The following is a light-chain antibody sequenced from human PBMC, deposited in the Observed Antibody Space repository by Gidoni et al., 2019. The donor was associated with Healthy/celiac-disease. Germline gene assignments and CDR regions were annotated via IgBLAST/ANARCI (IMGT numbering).Light chain of an antibody. V-gene: IGKV1-17*01. CDR2: AAS. CDR1: QSISNG. Sequence: DIQMTQSPSTLSASVGDRVTITCRASQSISNGLGWYQQKPGKAPKRLIYAASSLQSGVPSRFSGSGSGTEFTLTISSLQPDDFATYYCLQHNSYPLTFXGXTKVEIK. CDR3: LQHNSYPLT. J-gene: IGKJ4*01.